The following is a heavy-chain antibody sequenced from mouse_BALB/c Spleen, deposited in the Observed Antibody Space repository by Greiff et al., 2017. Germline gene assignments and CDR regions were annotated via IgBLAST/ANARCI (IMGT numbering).Heavy chain of an antibody. CDR2: ISNGGGST. V-gene: IGHV5-12-2*01. Sequence: EVMLVESGGGLVQPGGSLKLSCAASGFTFSSYTMSWVRQTPEKRLEWVAYISNGGGSTYYPDTVKGRFTISRDNAKNTLYLQMSSLKSEDTAMYYCARRGDGNSYYYAMDYWGQGTSVTVSS. D-gene: IGHD2-1*01. J-gene: IGHJ4*01. CDR3: ARRGDGNSYYYAMDY. CDR1: GFTFSSYT.